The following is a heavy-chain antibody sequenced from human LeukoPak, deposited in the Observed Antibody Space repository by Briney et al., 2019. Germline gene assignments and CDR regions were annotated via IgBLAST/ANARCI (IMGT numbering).Heavy chain of an antibody. J-gene: IGHJ4*02. D-gene: IGHD1-14*01. Sequence: GGSLTHSCAASASGVDFASHSMNWVRQAPGKGLEWISYIHSSGNYIFYSASVEGRFTVSRDNGKNSLYLQMSSLRAEDTAIYYCAREYNSRATFYYWGQGTLVTVSS. CDR2: IHSSGNYI. V-gene: IGHV3-21*05. CDR3: AREYNSRATFYY. CDR1: ASGVDFASHS.